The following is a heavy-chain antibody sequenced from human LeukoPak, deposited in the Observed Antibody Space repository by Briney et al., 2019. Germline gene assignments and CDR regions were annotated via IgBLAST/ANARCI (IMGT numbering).Heavy chain of an antibody. CDR1: GGSITTGGYS. CDR2: FYHTGIT. CDR3: ASGLGQQFFY. Sequence: PSRTLSLTCAVSGGSITTGGYSWSWLRQPPGKGLEWIGYFYHTGITYYNPSLNSRVTISVDRSKNQFSLKLSSVTAADTAVYYCASGLGQQFFYWGQGTLVTVSS. J-gene: IGHJ4*02. V-gene: IGHV4-30-2*01. D-gene: IGHD6-13*01.